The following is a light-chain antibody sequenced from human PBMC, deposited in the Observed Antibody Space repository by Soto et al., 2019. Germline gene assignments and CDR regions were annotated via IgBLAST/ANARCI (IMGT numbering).Light chain of an antibody. CDR3: HQYVSSWT. CDR1: QSVSSTY. Sequence: EILLTQSPGTLSLSPGEKSTLXXRASQSVSSTYVAWYQQKSGQAPXVLIYGASSRATGIPDRFSGSGSGTDFTLTISRLEPEDFAVYYCHQYVSSWTFGQGTKVDIK. V-gene: IGKV3-20*01. CDR2: GAS. J-gene: IGKJ1*01.